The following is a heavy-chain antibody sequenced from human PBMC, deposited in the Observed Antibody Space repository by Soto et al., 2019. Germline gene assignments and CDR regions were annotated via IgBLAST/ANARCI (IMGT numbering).Heavy chain of an antibody. CDR2: ISSSGSTI. Sequence: GGSLRLSCAASGFTFSDYYMSWIRQAPGKGLEWVSYISSSGSTIYYADSVKGRFTISRDNAKNLLYLQMNSLRAEDTAVYYCARGYTKGYCSGGSCYLSPRNYYYYYMDVWGKGTTVTVSS. CDR3: ARGYTKGYCSGGSCYLSPRNYYYYYMDV. CDR1: GFTFSDYY. V-gene: IGHV3-11*01. D-gene: IGHD2-15*01. J-gene: IGHJ6*03.